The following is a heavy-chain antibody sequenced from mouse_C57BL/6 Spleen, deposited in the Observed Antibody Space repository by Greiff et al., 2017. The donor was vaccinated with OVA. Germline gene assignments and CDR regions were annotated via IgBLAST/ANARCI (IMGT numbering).Heavy chain of an antibody. Sequence: VKLQQPGTELVKPGASVKLSCKASGYTFTSYWMHWVKQRPGQGLEWIGNINPSNGGTNYNEKFKSKATLTVDKSSSTAYMQLSSLTSEDSAVYYCASGRVTTGYYYAMDYWGQGTSVTVSS. J-gene: IGHJ4*01. V-gene: IGHV1-53*01. D-gene: IGHD2-2*01. CDR1: GYTFTSYW. CDR3: ASGRVTTGYYYAMDY. CDR2: INPSNGGT.